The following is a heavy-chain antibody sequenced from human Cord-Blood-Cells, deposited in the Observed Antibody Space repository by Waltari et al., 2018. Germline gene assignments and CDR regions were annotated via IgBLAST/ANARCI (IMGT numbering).Heavy chain of an antibody. CDR3: ARQGGGSWNYVHYPFDY. J-gene: IGHJ4*02. D-gene: IGHD1-7*01. V-gene: IGHV4-39*01. CDR1: GGSISSSSYY. Sequence: QLQLQESGPGLVKPSETLSLTCTVPGGSISSSSYYWGWTRQPPGKGLEGVGSIYYSGSTYYNPSLKSRVTISVDTSKNQFSLKLSSVTAADTAVYYCARQGGGSWNYVHYPFDYWGQGTLVTVSS. CDR2: IYYSGST.